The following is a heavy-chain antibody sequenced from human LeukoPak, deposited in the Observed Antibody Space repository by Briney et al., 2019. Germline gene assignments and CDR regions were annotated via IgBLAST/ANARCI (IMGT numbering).Heavy chain of an antibody. CDR3: ARQVPGCSGGSCYSGWFDP. CDR2: IYPGDSDT. Sequence: ESLKISCKGSGYSFTSYWIGWVRQMPGKGLEWVGIIYPGDSDTRYSPSFQGQVTMSADKSISTAYLQWSSLKASDTAMYYCARQVPGCSGGSCYSGWFDPWGQGTLVTVSS. J-gene: IGHJ5*02. D-gene: IGHD2-15*01. V-gene: IGHV5-51*01. CDR1: GYSFTSYW.